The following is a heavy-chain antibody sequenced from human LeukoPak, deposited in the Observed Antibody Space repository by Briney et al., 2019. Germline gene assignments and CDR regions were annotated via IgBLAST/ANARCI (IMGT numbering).Heavy chain of an antibody. CDR3: AREGSGSTPVGY. J-gene: IGHJ4*02. D-gene: IGHD6-19*01. V-gene: IGHV1-69*04. CDR1: RGTFSSYT. Sequence: SVKVSCKPSRGTFSSYTISWVRQAPGQGLEWMGRIIPILGIANYAQKFQGRVTITADKSTSTAYMELSSLRSEDTAVYYCAREGSGSTPVGYWGQGTLVTVSS. CDR2: IIPILGIA.